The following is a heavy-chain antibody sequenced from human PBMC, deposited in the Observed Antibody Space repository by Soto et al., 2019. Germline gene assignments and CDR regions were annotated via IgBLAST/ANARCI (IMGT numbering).Heavy chain of an antibody. D-gene: IGHD3-16*01. Sequence: ASVNVSCNASGYIFTNNYVIWVRQSTGQGLEWMGWMNPGSGDTGYAQKFQGRVTMTRDISIATAYMELSSLRSDDTAIYYCARMATFGSLNWFDPWGQGTLVTVSS. CDR2: MNPGSGDT. CDR1: GYIFTNNY. V-gene: IGHV1-8*01. J-gene: IGHJ5*02. CDR3: ARMATFGSLNWFDP.